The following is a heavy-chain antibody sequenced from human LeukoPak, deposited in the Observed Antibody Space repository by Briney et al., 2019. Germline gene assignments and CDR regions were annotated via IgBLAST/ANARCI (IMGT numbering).Heavy chain of an antibody. V-gene: IGHV1-8*01. CDR2: MNPNSGNT. CDR3: ARASVGAKIRYSFDY. J-gene: IGHJ4*02. CDR1: GYTFTNYD. D-gene: IGHD1-26*01. Sequence: ASVKVSCKASGYTFTNYDINWVRHATGQGLEWMGWMNPNSGNTGYAQKFQGRVTMTRNTSISTAYMELSSLRSEDTAVYYCARASVGAKIRYSFDYWGQGTLVTVSS.